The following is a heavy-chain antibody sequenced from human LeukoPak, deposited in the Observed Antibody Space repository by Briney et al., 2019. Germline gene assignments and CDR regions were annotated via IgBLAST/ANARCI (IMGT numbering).Heavy chain of an antibody. J-gene: IGHJ2*01. CDR1: GFTFSSYA. D-gene: IGHD2-8*01. CDR3: AKMYATSSNRYFDL. Sequence: TGGSLRLSCAASGFTFSSYATSWVRQAPGKGLEWGSAISGSGGGTFYADSVKGRFTISRDNSKNTVFLQMNTLRAEDTAVYYCAKMYATSSNRYFDLWGRGTLVTVSS. V-gene: IGHV3-23*01. CDR2: ISGSGGGT.